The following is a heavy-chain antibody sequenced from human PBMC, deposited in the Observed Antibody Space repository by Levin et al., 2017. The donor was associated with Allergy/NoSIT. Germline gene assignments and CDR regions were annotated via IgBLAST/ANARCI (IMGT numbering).Heavy chain of an antibody. Sequence: PGESLKISCKASGYTFTSYTMHWVRQAPGQGLEWMGWITAVNGNTKYSQKFQGRVTISRDTLASTAYMELSSLTSEDTAVYYCARQGFCSNGECSGGWFDPWGQGTLVTVSS. D-gene: IGHD2-8*01. CDR3: ARQGFCSNGECSGGWFDP. J-gene: IGHJ5*02. V-gene: IGHV1-3*01. CDR2: ITAVNGNT. CDR1: GYTFTSYT.